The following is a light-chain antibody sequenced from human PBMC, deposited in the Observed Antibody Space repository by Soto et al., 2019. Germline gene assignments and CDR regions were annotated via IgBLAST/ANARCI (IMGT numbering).Light chain of an antibody. V-gene: IGLV3-21*04. J-gene: IGLJ1*01. CDR2: YDS. Sequence: SYELTQPPSVSVAPGKTARITCGGNNIGSKSVHWYQQKPGQAPVLVIYYDSDRPSGIPERFSGSNSGNTATLTISRVEAVDEADYYCQVWDSSSDHHYVFGTGTKLTVL. CDR3: QVWDSSSDHHYV. CDR1: NIGSKS.